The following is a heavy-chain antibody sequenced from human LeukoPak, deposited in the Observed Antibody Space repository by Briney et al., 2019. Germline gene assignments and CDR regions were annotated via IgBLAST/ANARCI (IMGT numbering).Heavy chain of an antibody. V-gene: IGHV3-23*01. CDR2: ISRSGGST. D-gene: IGHD6-19*01. Sequence: GGSLRLSSAASGFTFSSYAMSWVRQAPGKGLEWVSAISRSGGSTYYADSVKGRFTISRDNSKNTLYLQMNSLRAEDTAVYYCAKELSGDDACDIWGQGTMVTVSS. J-gene: IGHJ3*02. CDR3: AKELSGDDACDI. CDR1: GFTFSSYA.